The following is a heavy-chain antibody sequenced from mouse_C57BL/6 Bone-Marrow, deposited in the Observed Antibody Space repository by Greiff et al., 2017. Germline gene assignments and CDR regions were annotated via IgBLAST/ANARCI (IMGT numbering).Heavy chain of an antibody. D-gene: IGHD4-1*01. CDR2: IDPETGGT. CDR1: GYTFTDYE. J-gene: IGHJ2*01. V-gene: IGHV1-15*01. Sequence: QVQLQQSGAELVRPGASVTLSCKASGYTFTDYEMHWVKQTPVHGLEWIGAIDPETGGTAYNQKFKGKAILTADKSSSTAYMELRSLTSEDSAVYYCTRGHWGDGDYWGQGTTLTVSS. CDR3: TRGHWGDGDY.